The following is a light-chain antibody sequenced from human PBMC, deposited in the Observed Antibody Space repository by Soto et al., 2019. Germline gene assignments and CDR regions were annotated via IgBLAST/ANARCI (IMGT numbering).Light chain of an antibody. J-gene: IGLJ1*01. V-gene: IGLV2-14*01. CDR2: EVT. CDR1: SSDVGGYDY. Sequence: QSVLAQPASVSGSPGQPITISCTSTSSDVGGYDYVSWYQQHPDKAPKLIIYEVTDRPSGVSSRFSGSKSGNTASLTISGLQAEDEADYYCSSLTSGSTRVFGTGTKVTVL. CDR3: SSLTSGSTRV.